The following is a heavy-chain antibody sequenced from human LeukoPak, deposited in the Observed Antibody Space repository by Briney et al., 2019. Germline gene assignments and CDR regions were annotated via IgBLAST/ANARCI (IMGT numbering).Heavy chain of an antibody. D-gene: IGHD6-13*01. CDR1: GFTFNNYA. CDR2: IGGSGGST. CDR3: AKDRYSSSRYHFDN. V-gene: IGHV3-23*01. Sequence: GGSLRLSCAASGFTFNNYAMSWVRQAPGKGLEWVSGIGGSGGSTDYADSVKGRFSISRDNSKNTLFLQMNSLRAEDTAVYYCAKDRYSSSRYHFDNWGQGSLVTVSS. J-gene: IGHJ4*02.